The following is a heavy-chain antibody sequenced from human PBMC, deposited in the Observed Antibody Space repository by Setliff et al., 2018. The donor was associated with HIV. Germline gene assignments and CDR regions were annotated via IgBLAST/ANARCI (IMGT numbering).Heavy chain of an antibody. CDR2: VYYTGES. D-gene: IGHD4-4*01. CDR1: GGSISRGGRY. J-gene: IGHJ4*02. V-gene: IGHV4-31*03. Sequence: LSLTCSVYGGSISRGGRYWGWIRQHPGRGLEWLGYVYYTGESFYKPSLGGRVTILQDKSKNQFSLELRSVTAADTAVYYCASATVGGASPFDSWGPGTLVT. CDR3: ASATVGGASPFDS.